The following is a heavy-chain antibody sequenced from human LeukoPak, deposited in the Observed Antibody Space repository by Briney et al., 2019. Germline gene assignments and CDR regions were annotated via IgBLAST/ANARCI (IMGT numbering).Heavy chain of an antibody. D-gene: IGHD6-19*01. CDR1: GYTFTGYY. J-gene: IGHJ4*02. CDR2: INPNSGGT. CDR3: ARDLVRYSSGWYSIDY. V-gene: IGHV1-2*04. Sequence: ASVKVSCKASGYTFTGYYMHWVRQAPGQGLEWMGWINPNSGGTNYAQKFQGWVTMTRDTSISTAYMELSRLRSDDTAVYYCARDLVRYSSGWYSIDYWGQGTLVTVSS.